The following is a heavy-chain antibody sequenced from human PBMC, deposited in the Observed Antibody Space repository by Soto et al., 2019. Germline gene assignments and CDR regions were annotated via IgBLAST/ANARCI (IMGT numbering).Heavy chain of an antibody. D-gene: IGHD3-9*01. Sequence: TLSLTCTVSGDSLSSGGHYWSWIRQHPGKGLEWIGHIYDSVNTYYSPSLRSRVTISADMSKNQLSLNLRSVTAADTAVYYCARVDHRGYFAILTDYWGQGTLVTVSS. CDR2: IYDSVNT. CDR1: GDSLSSGGHY. J-gene: IGHJ4*02. CDR3: ARVDHRGYFAILTDY. V-gene: IGHV4-31*03.